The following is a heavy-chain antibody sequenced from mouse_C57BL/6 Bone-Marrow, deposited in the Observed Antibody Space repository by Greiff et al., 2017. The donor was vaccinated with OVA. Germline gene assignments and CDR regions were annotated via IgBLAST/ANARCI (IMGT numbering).Heavy chain of an antibody. CDR3: ARNHYYGSSLYFDY. Sequence: QVQLQQSGPELVKPGASVKISCKASGYTFTDYYINWVKQRPGQGLEWIGWIFPGSGSTYYNEKFKGKATLTVDKSSSTAYMLLSSLTSEDSAVYFGARNHYYGSSLYFDYWGQGTTLTVSS. D-gene: IGHD1-1*01. J-gene: IGHJ2*01. CDR1: GYTFTDYY. V-gene: IGHV1-75*01. CDR2: IFPGSGST.